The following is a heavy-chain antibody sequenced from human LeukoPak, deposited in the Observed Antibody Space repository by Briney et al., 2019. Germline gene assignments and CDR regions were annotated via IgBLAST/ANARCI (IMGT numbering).Heavy chain of an antibody. D-gene: IGHD3-10*01. Sequence: GASVKVSCKASGYTFTGYYMHWVRQAPGQGLEWMGRINPNSGGTNYAQKFQGRVTMTRDTSISTAYMELSRLRSDDTAVYYCASDLGSGSYRIGFAYWGQGTLVTVSS. CDR3: ASDLGSGSYRIGFAY. CDR2: INPNSGGT. CDR1: GYTFTGYY. V-gene: IGHV1-2*06. J-gene: IGHJ4*02.